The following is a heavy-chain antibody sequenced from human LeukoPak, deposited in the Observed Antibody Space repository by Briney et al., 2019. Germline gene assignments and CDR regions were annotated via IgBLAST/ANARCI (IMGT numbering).Heavy chain of an antibody. D-gene: IGHD5-18*01. J-gene: IGHJ5*02. Sequence: ASVKVSCKASGYTFTGYYMHWVRQAPGQGLEWMGWINPNSGGTNYAQKFQGRVTMTRDTPISTAYMELSRLRSDDTAGYYCARDTAMVTYWFDPWGQGTLVTVSS. CDR3: ARDTAMVTYWFDP. CDR1: GYTFTGYY. V-gene: IGHV1-2*02. CDR2: INPNSGGT.